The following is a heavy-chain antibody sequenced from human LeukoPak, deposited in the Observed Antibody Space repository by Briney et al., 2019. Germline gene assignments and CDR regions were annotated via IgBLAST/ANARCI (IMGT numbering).Heavy chain of an antibody. Sequence: SETLSPTCTVSGYSISNGYYWGWIRQPPGTGLEWIGSIYPSGSTFYNPSLKSRVTISVDTSKNQFSLRLSSVTAADTAVYYCARSYASSWYWNWFDPWGQGTLVTVSS. J-gene: IGHJ5*02. CDR3: ARSYASSWYWNWFDP. CDR2: IYPSGST. CDR1: GYSISNGYY. V-gene: IGHV4-38-2*02. D-gene: IGHD6-13*01.